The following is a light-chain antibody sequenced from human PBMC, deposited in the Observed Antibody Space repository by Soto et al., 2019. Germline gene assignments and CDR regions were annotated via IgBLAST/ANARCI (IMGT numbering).Light chain of an antibody. J-gene: IGLJ3*02. CDR3: SSYTSSSSWV. Sequence: QSALTQPASVSGSPGQSITISCTGTSSDVGSYNLVSWYQHHPGKAPEFMIYEVSNRPSGVSNRFSGSKSGNTASLTISGLQAEDEADYYCSSYTSSSSWVFGGGTKLTVL. CDR1: SSDVGSYNL. CDR2: EVS. V-gene: IGLV2-14*02.